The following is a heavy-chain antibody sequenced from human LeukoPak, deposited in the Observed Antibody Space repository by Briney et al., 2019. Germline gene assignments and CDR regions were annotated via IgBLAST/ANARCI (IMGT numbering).Heavy chain of an antibody. CDR3: ARDLYYYGSGSYYDVFDV. CDR2: ISAYNGNT. J-gene: IGHJ3*01. CDR1: GYTFTSYG. V-gene: IGHV1-18*01. D-gene: IGHD3-10*01. Sequence: ASVKVSCKASGYTFTSYGISWVRQAPGQGLEWMGWISAYNGNTNYAQKLQGRVTMTTDTSTSTAYMEPRSLRSDDTAVYYCARDLYYYGSGSYYDVFDVWGQGTMVTVSS.